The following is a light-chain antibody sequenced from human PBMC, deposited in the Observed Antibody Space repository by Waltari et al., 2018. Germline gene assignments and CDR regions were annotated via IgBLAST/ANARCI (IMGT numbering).Light chain of an antibody. V-gene: IGLV2-14*03. CDR1: SSDVGGNHY. J-gene: IGLJ1*01. CDR3: SSYSSSGTLYV. Sequence: QSALTQPASVSGSPGQSITISCTGTSSDVGGNHYVSWYQQHPDKAPKLLIYDVTNRPSVVSNRFSGSKSGNTASLIISGLQAEDEADYYCSSYSSSGTLYVFGSGTKVTVL. CDR2: DVT.